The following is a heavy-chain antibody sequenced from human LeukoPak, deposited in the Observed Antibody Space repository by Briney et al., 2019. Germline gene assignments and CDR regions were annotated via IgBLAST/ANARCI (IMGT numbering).Heavy chain of an antibody. CDR2: IYYSGST. D-gene: IGHD2-2*01. CDR3: ARVSDIVVVPAEFDP. J-gene: IGHJ5*02. Sequence: PSETLSLTCTVSGGSISSYYWSWIRQPPGKGLEWIGYIYYSGSTNYNPSLKSRVTISVDTSKNQFSLKLSSETAADTAVYYCARVSDIVVVPAEFDPWGQGTLVTVSS. CDR1: GGSISSYY. V-gene: IGHV4-59*01.